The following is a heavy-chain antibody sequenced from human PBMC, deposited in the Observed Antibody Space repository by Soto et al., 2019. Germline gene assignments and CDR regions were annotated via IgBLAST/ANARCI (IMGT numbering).Heavy chain of an antibody. J-gene: IGHJ4*02. CDR2: INHSGGT. V-gene: IGHV4-34*01. CDR3: AKSSAYTFGSKAYWFDY. Sequence: SETLSLTCAVYGGALSGYSWTWIRQPPGKGPEWIGEINHSGGTNYNPSFKSRVSLSIDTSKNQFSLKLSSVIAADTAVYYCAKSSAYTFGSKAYWFDYWGQGTLLTVSS. CDR1: GGALSGYS. D-gene: IGHD5-18*01.